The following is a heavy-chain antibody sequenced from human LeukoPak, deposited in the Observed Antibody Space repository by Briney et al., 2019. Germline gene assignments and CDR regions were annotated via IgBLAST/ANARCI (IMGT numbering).Heavy chain of an antibody. CDR1: GGTFSSYA. Sequence: SVKVSCKASGGTFSSYAISWVRQAPGQGLEWMGRIIPILGIANYAQKFQGRVTITADKSTSTAYMELSSLRSGDTAVYYYATDLLGYCSGGSCYEAPNWFDPWGQGTLVNVSS. D-gene: IGHD2-15*01. V-gene: IGHV1-69*04. CDR3: ATDLLGYCSGGSCYEAPNWFDP. J-gene: IGHJ5*02. CDR2: IIPILGIA.